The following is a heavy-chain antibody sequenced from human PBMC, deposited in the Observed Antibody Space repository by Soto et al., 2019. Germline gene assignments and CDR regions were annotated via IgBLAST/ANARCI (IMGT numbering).Heavy chain of an antibody. V-gene: IGHV2-5*02. CDR1: GFSLTTSGVG. J-gene: IGHJ4*02. Sequence: QITLNESGPTQVNPRQTLTLTCTFSGFSLTTSGVGVGWIRQSPGKAPEWLALIYWDDDKRYSPSLKSRLTLTKDTSKNQVVLTMADLDPADTAIYYCAHRVLRTVFGLVTTTAIYFDFWGQGTPVAVSS. CDR3: AHRVLRTVFGLVTTTAIYFDF. CDR2: IYWDDDK. D-gene: IGHD3-3*01.